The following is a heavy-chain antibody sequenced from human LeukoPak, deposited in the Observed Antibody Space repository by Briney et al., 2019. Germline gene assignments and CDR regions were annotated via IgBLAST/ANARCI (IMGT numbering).Heavy chain of an antibody. V-gene: IGHV4-39*01. J-gene: IGHJ4*02. Sequence: PSETLSLTCTVSGGSISSSSYYWGWNRQPPGQGLEWIGSIYYSGSTYYNPSLKSRVTISVDTSKNQFSLKLSSVTAADTAVYYCAGTYYYDSSGYFAIDYWGQGTLVTVSS. D-gene: IGHD3-22*01. CDR1: GGSISSSSYY. CDR2: IYYSGST. CDR3: AGTYYYDSSGYFAIDY.